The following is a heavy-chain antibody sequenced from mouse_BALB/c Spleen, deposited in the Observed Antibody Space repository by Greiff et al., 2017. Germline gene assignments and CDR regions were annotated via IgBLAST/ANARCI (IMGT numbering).Heavy chain of an antibody. D-gene: IGHD2-13*01. V-gene: IGHV14-4*02. CDR2: IDPENGDT. Sequence: EVQLQQSGAELVRSGASVKLSCTASGFNIKDYYMHWVKQRPEQGLEWIGWIDPENGDTEYAPKFQGKATMTADTSSNTAYLQLSSLTSEDTAVYYCNAGGDGYAMDYWGQGTSVTVSS. CDR1: GFNIKDYY. J-gene: IGHJ4*01. CDR3: NAGGDGYAMDY.